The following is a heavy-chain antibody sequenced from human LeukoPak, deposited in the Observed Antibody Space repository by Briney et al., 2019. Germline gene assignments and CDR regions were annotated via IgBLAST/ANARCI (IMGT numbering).Heavy chain of an antibody. CDR1: GFTVSSNY. CDR3: VRESSIAARRRFDY. D-gene: IGHD6-6*01. J-gene: IGHJ4*02. Sequence: GGSLRLSCAASGFTVSSNYMNWVRQAPGKGLEWVANIKQDGSEKYYVDSVKGRFTISRDNAKNSLYLQMNSLRAEDTAVYYCVRESSIAARRRFDYWGQGTLVTVSS. CDR2: IKQDGSEK. V-gene: IGHV3-7*01.